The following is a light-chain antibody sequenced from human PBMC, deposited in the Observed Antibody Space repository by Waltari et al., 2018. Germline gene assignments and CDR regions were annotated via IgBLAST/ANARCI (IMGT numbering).Light chain of an antibody. CDR1: QSVLYSANNNNY. Sequence: DILMTQSPDSLAVSLGERATINCKSSQSVLYSANNNNYLAWYQQTPGKSPKLLMYWASTRESGVPDRFSGSGSGADFTLTISTLQAEDVAVYYCQQYYSTPYTFGQGTRLEIK. CDR3: QQYYSTPYT. J-gene: IGKJ2*01. V-gene: IGKV4-1*01. CDR2: WAS.